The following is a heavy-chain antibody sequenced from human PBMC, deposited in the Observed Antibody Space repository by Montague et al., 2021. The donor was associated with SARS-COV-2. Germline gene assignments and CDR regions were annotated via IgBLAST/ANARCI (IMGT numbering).Heavy chain of an antibody. CDR2: IYYNGRT. V-gene: IGHV4-59*01. D-gene: IGHD1-26*01. Sequence: SQTLSLTCTVSGGSINDYYWTWVRQPPGKGLQWIAHIYYNGRTSYIPSLKSRLSVSLDKAKYQFSLELTSVTAADTARYFCARGTEVGAFDYWGQGALVSVSS. CDR1: GGSINDYY. CDR3: ARGTEVGAFDY. J-gene: IGHJ4*02.